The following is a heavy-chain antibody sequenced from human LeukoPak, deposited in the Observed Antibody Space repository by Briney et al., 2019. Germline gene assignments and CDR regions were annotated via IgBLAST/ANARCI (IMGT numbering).Heavy chain of an antibody. D-gene: IGHD3-16*02. V-gene: IGHV1-2*04. CDR2: INPNSGGT. Sequence: ASVKVSCKASGYTFTGYYMHWVRQAPGQGLEWLGWINPNSGGTNYAQKFQGWVTMTRDTSINTAYMELSRLRSDDTAVYYCARGYPGYFDYWGQGTLVTVSS. CDR3: ARGYPGYFDY. J-gene: IGHJ4*02. CDR1: GYTFTGYY.